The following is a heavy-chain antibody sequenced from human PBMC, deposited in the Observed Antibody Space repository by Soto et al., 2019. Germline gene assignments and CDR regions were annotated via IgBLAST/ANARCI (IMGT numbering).Heavy chain of an antibody. J-gene: IGHJ4*02. CDR2: IYYSGST. V-gene: IGHV4-31*03. D-gene: IGHD5-18*01. CDR3: ARGGAAMVPVYFDY. Sequence: SETLSLTCTVSGGSISSGGYYWSWIRQHPGKGLEWIGYIYYSGSTYYNPSLKSRVTISVDTSKNQFSLKLSSVTAADTAVYYCARGGAAMVPVYFDYWGQGTLVTVSS. CDR1: GGSISSGGYY.